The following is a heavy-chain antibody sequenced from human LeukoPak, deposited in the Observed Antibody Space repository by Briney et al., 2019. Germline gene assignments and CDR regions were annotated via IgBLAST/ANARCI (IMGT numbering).Heavy chain of an antibody. CDR3: ARGTRGWYLDY. V-gene: IGHV3-53*01. D-gene: IGHD6-19*01. Sequence: GGSLRLSCAASGFTVSSNYMSWVRQAPGKGLEWVSVIYSGGDTYYADSVKGRFTISRDNSKNTLYLQMNSLTAEDTAVYYCARGTRGWYLDYWGQGTLVTVSS. CDR1: GFTVSSNY. CDR2: IYSGGDT. J-gene: IGHJ4*02.